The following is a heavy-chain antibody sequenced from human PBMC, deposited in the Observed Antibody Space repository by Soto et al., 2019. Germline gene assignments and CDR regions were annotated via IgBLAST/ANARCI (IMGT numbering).Heavy chain of an antibody. D-gene: IGHD2-2*01. CDR1: GFTFSSYA. J-gene: IGHJ4*02. Sequence: EVQLLESGGGLVQPGGSLRLSCAASGFTFSSYAMSWVRQAPGKGLEWVSAISGSSDSTYYADSVKGRFTISRDNATNTLYLQMNSLRAEDTAVYYCANADCSSSKCSFDYWGQGTLVTVSS. CDR2: ISGSSDST. CDR3: ANADCSSSKCSFDY. V-gene: IGHV3-23*01.